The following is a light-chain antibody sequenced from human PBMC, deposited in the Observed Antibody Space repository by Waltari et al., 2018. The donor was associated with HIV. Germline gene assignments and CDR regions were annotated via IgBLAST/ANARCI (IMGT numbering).Light chain of an antibody. CDR2: DVI. V-gene: IGLV2-14*03. Sequence: QSALTQPASVSGSPGQSITISCTGTRSDIGDYDFVAWYQQHPGKAPKLMIYDVIQRPSGVSFRFSGSKSGNTASLTISGLQSEDEADYYCQSYDSNLSGLFGGGTKVTVL. CDR3: QSYDSNLSGL. CDR1: RSDIGDYDF. J-gene: IGLJ2*01.